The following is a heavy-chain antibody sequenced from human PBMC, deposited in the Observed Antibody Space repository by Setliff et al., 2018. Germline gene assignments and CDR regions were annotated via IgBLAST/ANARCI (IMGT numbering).Heavy chain of an antibody. J-gene: IGHJ5*02. D-gene: IGHD3-16*01. CDR3: ARDYQGGWFDP. Sequence: SETLSLTCVVSGASLNSADYYWSWIRQAPGKGLEWIGYVDHSGSTNFSPSLKSRGTISVDTSKTQVSLTLTSVTAADTAVYYCARDYQGGWFDPWGPGTLVTVSS. V-gene: IGHV4-61*08. CDR2: VDHSGST. CDR1: GASLNSADYY.